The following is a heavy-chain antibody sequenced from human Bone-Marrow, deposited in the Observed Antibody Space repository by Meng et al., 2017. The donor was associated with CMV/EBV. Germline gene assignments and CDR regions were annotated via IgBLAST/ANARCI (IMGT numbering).Heavy chain of an antibody. Sequence: ASVKVSCKASGYTFTSYYMHWVRQAPGQGLEWMGIINPSGGSTSYAQQFQGRVTMTRDTSTSTVYMELSSLRSEDTAVYYCAILQPGEGYYGSGSYGLSNVDYWGQGTLVTVSS. J-gene: IGHJ4*02. D-gene: IGHD3-10*01. CDR3: AILQPGEGYYGSGSYGLSNVDY. CDR1: GYTFTSYY. V-gene: IGHV1-46*01. CDR2: INPSGGST.